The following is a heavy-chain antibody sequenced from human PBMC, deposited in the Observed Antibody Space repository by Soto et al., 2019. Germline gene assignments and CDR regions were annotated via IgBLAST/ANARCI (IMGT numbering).Heavy chain of an antibody. V-gene: IGHV1-3*01. D-gene: IGHD6-13*01. CDR2: INAGNGNT. Sequence: ASVKVSCTAAGYTFTSYAMHWGRQAPGQRLEWMGWINAGNGNTKYSQKFQGRVTITRDTSASTAYMELSSLRSEDTAVYYCARYEQLTGVDYWGQGTLVTVSS. CDR3: ARYEQLTGVDY. CDR1: GYTFTSYA. J-gene: IGHJ4*02.